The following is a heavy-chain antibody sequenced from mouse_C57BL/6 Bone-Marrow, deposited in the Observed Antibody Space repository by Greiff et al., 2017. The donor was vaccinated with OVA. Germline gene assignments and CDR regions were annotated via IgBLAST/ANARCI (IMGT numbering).Heavy chain of an antibody. J-gene: IGHJ4*01. CDR2: IYPGGGYT. D-gene: IGHD1-1*02. V-gene: IGHV1-63*01. CDR3: ARNYDSYAMDY. CDR1: GYTFTNYW. Sequence: QVQLQQSGAELVRPGTSVKMSCKASGYTFTNYWIGWAKQRPGQGLEWIGDIYPGGGYTNYNEKFKGKATLTANKSSSTAYMQFSSLTSEDSAIYYCARNYDSYAMDYWGQGTSVTVSS.